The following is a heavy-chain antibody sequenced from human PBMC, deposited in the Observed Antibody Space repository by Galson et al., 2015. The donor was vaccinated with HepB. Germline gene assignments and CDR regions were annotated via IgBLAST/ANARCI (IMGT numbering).Heavy chain of an antibody. CDR2: ISYDGSNK. Sequence: SLRLSCAASGFTFSSYAMHWVRQAPGKGLEWVAVISYDGSNKYYADSVKGRFTISRDNSENTLYLQMNSLRAEDTAVYYCAKGRGITMIVYWGQGTLVTVSS. CDR3: AKGRGITMIVY. V-gene: IGHV3-30*04. J-gene: IGHJ4*02. D-gene: IGHD3-22*01. CDR1: GFTFSSYA.